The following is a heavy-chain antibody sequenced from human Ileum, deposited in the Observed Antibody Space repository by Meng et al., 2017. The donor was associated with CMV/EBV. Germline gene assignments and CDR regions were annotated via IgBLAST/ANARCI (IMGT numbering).Heavy chain of an antibody. CDR2: ISQDGSET. V-gene: IGHV3-7*01. Sequence: GESLKISCAASEFIFNKCWMSWVRQAPRKGLEWVANISQDGSETYYVDSVKGRFTISRVNARKSLYLQMTSLRAEDTALYYCARINDYGGAHYGMDVWGQGTTVTVSS. D-gene: IGHD4/OR15-4a*01. J-gene: IGHJ6*02. CDR3: ARINDYGGAHYGMDV. CDR1: EFIFNKCW.